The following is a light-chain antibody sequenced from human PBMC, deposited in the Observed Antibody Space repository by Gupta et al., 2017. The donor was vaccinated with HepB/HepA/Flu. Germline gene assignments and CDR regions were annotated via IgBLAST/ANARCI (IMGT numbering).Light chain of an antibody. Sequence: QSALTQPASVSGSPGQSITISCTGTSSDVGSYNLVSWYQQHTGKAHKLMIYEVSKRPAGVSNRFSGSKSAKPASLKISGLNAEDAADYYCYSYAGSSSFVFGTGTKVTVL. J-gene: IGLJ1*01. V-gene: IGLV2-23*02. CDR3: YSYAGSSSFV. CDR1: SSDVGSYNL. CDR2: EVS.